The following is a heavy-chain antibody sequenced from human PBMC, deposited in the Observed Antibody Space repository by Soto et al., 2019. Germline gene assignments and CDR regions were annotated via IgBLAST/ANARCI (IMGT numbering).Heavy chain of an antibody. CDR1: GGSFSGYY. CDR2: INHSGST. Sequence: SETLSLTCAVYGGSFSGYYWSWIRQPPGKGLEWIGEINHSGSTNYNPSLKSRVTISVDTSKNQFSLKLSSVTAADTAVYYCARVDCSSTSCSDLHFDHWGQGTLVTVSS. V-gene: IGHV4-34*01. D-gene: IGHD2-2*01. CDR3: ARVDCSSTSCSDLHFDH. J-gene: IGHJ4*02.